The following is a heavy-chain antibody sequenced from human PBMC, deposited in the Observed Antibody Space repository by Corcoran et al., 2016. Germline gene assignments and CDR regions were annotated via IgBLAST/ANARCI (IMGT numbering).Heavy chain of an antibody. D-gene: IGHD3-16*01. V-gene: IGHV3-7*01. J-gene: IGHJ4*02. CDR2: IKEDGTER. Sequence: EVQLVESGGGLVQPGGSLRLSCVASGFTFGSYWMAWVRQAPGKGLEWVATIKEDGTERYYVDSVKGRFTISRDSAKDSMFLQMNRLRAEDTAVDYCARYPLRRDDYWGQGILVIVSS. CDR1: GFTFGSYW. CDR3: ARYPLRRDDY.